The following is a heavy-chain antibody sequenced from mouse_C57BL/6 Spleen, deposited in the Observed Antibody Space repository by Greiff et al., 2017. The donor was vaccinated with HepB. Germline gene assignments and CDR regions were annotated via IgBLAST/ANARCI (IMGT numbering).Heavy chain of an antibody. CDR3: ASHYYGSIDY. J-gene: IGHJ2*01. Sequence: EVQLVESGGGLVKPGGSLKLSCAASGFTFSSYAMSWVRQTPEKRLEWVATISDGGSYTYYPDNVKGRFTISRDNTKNNLYLQMSQLKSEDTAMYYCASHYYGSIDYWGQGTTLTVSS. D-gene: IGHD1-1*01. CDR1: GFTFSSYA. CDR2: ISDGGSYT. V-gene: IGHV5-4*01.